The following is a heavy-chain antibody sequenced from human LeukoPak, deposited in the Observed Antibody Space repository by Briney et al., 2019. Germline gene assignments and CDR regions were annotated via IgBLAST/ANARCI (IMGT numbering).Heavy chain of an antibody. J-gene: IGHJ4*02. Sequence: PSETLSLTCTVSGGSISTYYWSWIRQPAGEGLEWIGRIYTSGSTNYNPSLKSRVTMSVDTSKNQFSLKLSSVTAADTAVYYCARDPGYCSGGSCYSDYWGQGTLVTVSS. V-gene: IGHV4-4*07. D-gene: IGHD2-15*01. CDR2: IYTSGST. CDR1: GGSISTYY. CDR3: ARDPGYCSGGSCYSDY.